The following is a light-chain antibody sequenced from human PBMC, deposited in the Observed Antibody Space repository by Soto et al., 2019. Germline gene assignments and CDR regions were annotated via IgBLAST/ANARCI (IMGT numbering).Light chain of an antibody. J-gene: IGKJ2*01. V-gene: IGKV3-20*01. CDR1: KSVSSSD. Sequence: EIVLTQSPGTLSLSPGERATLSCRASKSVSSSDLAWYQQKPGQAPRLLIYGASSRATGIPDGFSGRRSGTDFTLTIISLETEDFAVYYCKQYGSPPYTFGKGTKLDIK. CDR2: GAS. CDR3: KQYGSPPYT.